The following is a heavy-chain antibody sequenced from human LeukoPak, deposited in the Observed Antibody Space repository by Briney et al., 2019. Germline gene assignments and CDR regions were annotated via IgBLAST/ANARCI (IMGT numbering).Heavy chain of an antibody. CDR3: AKGWDTKSTSRSPFDY. Sequence: GGSLRLSCAASGFTFSTYGMHWVRQAPGKGLEWVAVISYDGSNKYYADSVKGRFTISRDNSKNTLSLQMNSLRGEDTAVYYCAKGWDTKSTSRSPFDYWGQGTLVTVSS. D-gene: IGHD1-26*01. CDR2: ISYDGSNK. V-gene: IGHV3-30*18. J-gene: IGHJ4*02. CDR1: GFTFSTYG.